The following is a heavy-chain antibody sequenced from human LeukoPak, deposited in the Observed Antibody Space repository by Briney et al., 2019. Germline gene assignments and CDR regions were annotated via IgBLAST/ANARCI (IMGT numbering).Heavy chain of an antibody. CDR3: ARGSCSSTSCPIDY. CDR2: IYTSGST. V-gene: IGHV4-4*07. J-gene: IGHJ4*02. D-gene: IGHD2-2*01. CDR1: GGSISSYY. Sequence: PSETLSLTCTVSGGSISSYYWSWIRQPAGKGLEWIGRIYTSGSTNYNPSLKSRVTMSVDTSKNQFSLKLSSVTAADTAVCYCARGSCSSTSCPIDYWGQGTLVTVSS.